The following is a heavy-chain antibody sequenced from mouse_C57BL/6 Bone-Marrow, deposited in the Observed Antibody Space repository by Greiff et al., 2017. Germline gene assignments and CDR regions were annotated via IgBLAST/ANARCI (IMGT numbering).Heavy chain of an antibody. CDR3: TYGNHWYFEG. V-gene: IGHV6-3*01. Sequence: EVQLQESGGGLVQPGGSMKLSCVASGFTFSNYWMNWVRQSPEKGLEWVAQIRLKSDNYATHYAESVKGRFTISRDDSKSSVYLQMNNLRAEDTGIYYCTYGNHWYFEGWGTGTTVTVSS. CDR2: IRLKSDNYAT. J-gene: IGHJ1*03. CDR1: GFTFSNYW. D-gene: IGHD2-1*01.